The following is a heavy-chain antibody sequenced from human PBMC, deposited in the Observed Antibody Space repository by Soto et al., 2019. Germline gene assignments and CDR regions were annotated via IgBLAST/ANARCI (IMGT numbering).Heavy chain of an antibody. CDR1: GGTFSSYA. J-gene: IGHJ4*02. D-gene: IGHD2-15*01. CDR2: IIPIFGTA. CDR3: AREARTKYCSGGSCYTGEWGY. V-gene: IGHV1-69*01. Sequence: QVQLVQSGAEVTKPGSSVKVSCKASGGTFSSYAISWVRQAPGHGLEWMGGIIPIFGTANYAQKFQGRVTITADESTSTAYMELSSLRSEDTAVYYCAREARTKYCSGGSCYTGEWGYWGQGTLVTVSS.